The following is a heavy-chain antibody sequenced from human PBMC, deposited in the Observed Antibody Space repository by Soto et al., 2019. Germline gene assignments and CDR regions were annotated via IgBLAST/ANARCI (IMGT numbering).Heavy chain of an antibody. CDR2: INAGNGNT. V-gene: IGHV1-3*01. J-gene: IGHJ5*02. Sequence: ASVKVSCKASGYTFTSYAMHWVRQAPGQRLEWMGWINAGNGNTKYSQKFQGRVTITRDTSASTAYMELSSLRPEDTAVYYCARGIIHYYDSSGYHNWFDPWGQGTLVTVSS. D-gene: IGHD3-22*01. CDR1: GYTFTSYA. CDR3: ARGIIHYYDSSGYHNWFDP.